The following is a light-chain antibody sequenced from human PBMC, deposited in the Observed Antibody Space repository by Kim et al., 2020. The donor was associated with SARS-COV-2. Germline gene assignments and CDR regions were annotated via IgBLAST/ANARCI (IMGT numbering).Light chain of an antibody. V-gene: IGLV2-23*01. Sequence: QSALTQPGSVSASPGQSITISCTGTSSDVGSYNLVSWYQQYPGKAPKLMIHEDSKRPSGVSNRFSGSKSGNTASLTISGLQAEDEADYYCCSYAGSRTWVFGGGTQLTVL. CDR2: EDS. CDR3: CSYAGSRTWV. J-gene: IGLJ3*02. CDR1: SSDVGSYNL.